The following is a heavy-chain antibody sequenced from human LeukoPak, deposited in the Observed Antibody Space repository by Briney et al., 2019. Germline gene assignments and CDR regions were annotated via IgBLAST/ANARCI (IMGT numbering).Heavy chain of an antibody. Sequence: SETLSLTCTVSGGSISSGSYDWSWIRQPAGKGLDWIGRIYTSGSTNYNPSLKSRVTISVDTSKNQFSLKLSSVTAADTAVYYCARARPVYYYYIDVWGKRTTVTVSS. CDR1: GGSISSGSYD. CDR3: ARARPVYYYYIDV. J-gene: IGHJ6*03. CDR2: IYTSGST. V-gene: IGHV4-61*02.